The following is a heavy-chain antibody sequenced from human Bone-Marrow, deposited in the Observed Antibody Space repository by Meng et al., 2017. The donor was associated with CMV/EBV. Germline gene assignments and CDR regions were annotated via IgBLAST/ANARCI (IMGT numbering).Heavy chain of an antibody. CDR3: ARSQSPYDFWRGYYIPGGYYYYYGMDV. Sequence: SETLSLTCHVPGGSISSYYWSWIRQPPGKGLEWIGYIYYSGSTNYNPSLKSRVTISVATSKNQFSLKLSSVTAADTAVYYCARSQSPYDFWRGYYIPGGYYYYYGMDVWGQGTTVTVSS. J-gene: IGHJ6*02. CDR2: IYYSGST. V-gene: IGHV4-59*01. CDR1: GGSISSYY. D-gene: IGHD3-3*01.